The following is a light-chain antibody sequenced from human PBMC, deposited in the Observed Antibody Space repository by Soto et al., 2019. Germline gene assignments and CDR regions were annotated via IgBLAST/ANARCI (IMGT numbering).Light chain of an antibody. J-gene: IGLJ3*02. V-gene: IGLV2-14*01. CDR2: EVS. CDR1: RSDVGGYNY. CDR3: SSYTSSSTRV. Sequence: QSALTQPASVSGSPGQSITISCTGTRSDVGGYNYVSWYQQHPGKAPKLMSYEVSNRPSGVSNRFPGSKSGNTASLTISGLQAEDDADYYCSSYTSSSTRVFGGGTTLTVL.